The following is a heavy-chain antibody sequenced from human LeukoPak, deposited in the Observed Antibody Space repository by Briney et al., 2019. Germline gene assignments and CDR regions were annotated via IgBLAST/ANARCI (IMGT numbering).Heavy chain of an antibody. V-gene: IGHV1-69*05. D-gene: IGHD3-22*01. J-gene: IGHJ4*02. CDR2: IIPIFGTA. Sequence: SVKVSCKASGGTFSSYAISWVRQAPGQGLEWMGRIIPIFGTANCAQKFQGRVTITTDESTSTAYMELSSLRSEDTAVYYCARDPLGYDSSGYYDYWGQGTLVTVSS. CDR3: ARDPLGYDSSGYYDY. CDR1: GGTFSSYA.